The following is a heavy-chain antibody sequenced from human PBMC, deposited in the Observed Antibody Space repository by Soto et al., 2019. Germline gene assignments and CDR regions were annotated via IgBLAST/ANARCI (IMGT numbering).Heavy chain of an antibody. V-gene: IGHV4-59*08. J-gene: IGHJ6*02. D-gene: IGHD3-10*01. Sequence: QVQLQESGPGLVKPSETLSLTCSVSGGSITSHYCSWFRQPPGKGLEWIGYIHHSGSTSYNPSLKSRATMSVDTSKNQCSLKVSSVTAADTALYYCARQGFGQLHGLVDVWGPGTTVTVSS. CDR3: ARQGFGQLHGLVDV. CDR2: IHHSGST. CDR1: GGSITSHY.